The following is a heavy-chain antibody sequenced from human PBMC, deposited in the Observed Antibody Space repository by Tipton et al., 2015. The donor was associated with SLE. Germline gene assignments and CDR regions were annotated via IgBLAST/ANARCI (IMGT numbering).Heavy chain of an antibody. CDR3: ARVRVDTAMGVFDF. CDR2: ISTYNGNT. V-gene: IGHV1-18*01. J-gene: IGHJ4*02. CDR1: GYTFSTYV. D-gene: IGHD5-18*01. Sequence: QVQLVQSGAEVKKPGASVKVSCKASGYTFSTYVISWVRQAPGQGLEWMGWISTYNGNTNYAQKLQGRVTMTSDTSTSTAYMELGSLRSDDTAIYYCARVRVDTAMGVFDFWGQGTLVTVSS.